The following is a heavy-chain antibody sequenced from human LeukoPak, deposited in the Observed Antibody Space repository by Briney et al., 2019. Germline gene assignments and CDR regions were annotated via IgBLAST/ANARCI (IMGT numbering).Heavy chain of an antibody. CDR3: ASSTVTADY. CDR1: GGTFSSYA. CDR2: MNPNSGNT. Sequence: ASVKVSCKASGGTFSSYAISWVRQATGQGLEWMGWMNPNSGNTGYAQKFQGRVTMTRNTSISTAYMELSSLRSEDTAVYYCASSTVTADYWGQGTLVTVSS. J-gene: IGHJ4*02. D-gene: IGHD4-17*01. V-gene: IGHV1-8*02.